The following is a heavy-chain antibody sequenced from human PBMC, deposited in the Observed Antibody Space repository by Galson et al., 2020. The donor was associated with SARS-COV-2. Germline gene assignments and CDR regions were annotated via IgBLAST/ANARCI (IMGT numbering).Heavy chain of an antibody. V-gene: IGHV5-51*01. CDR3: ARHSTPPVYHYYMDV. CDR1: GYIFTNFW. J-gene: IGHJ6*03. CDR2: IYPGDPNP. Sequence: SCEGSGYIFTNFWIGWVRQLPGKGLEWMGIIYPGDPNPRYSPSFQGQVTISADKSVNTTYLQWSSLKASDTATYFCARHSTPPVYHYYMDVWGKGTTGTVSS.